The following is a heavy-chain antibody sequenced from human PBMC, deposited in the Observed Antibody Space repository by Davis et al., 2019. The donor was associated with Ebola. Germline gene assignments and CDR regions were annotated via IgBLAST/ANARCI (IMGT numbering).Heavy chain of an antibody. CDR2: VIPILGTT. V-gene: IGHV1-69*08. Sequence: SVKVSCKASGVTLSSYNINWVRLTPGQGLEWIGGVIPILGTTKKAQKFQGRVTITADKSTSTVYMELNSLRAEDTAVYYCAKEIGGSGWYSIDYWGQGTLVTVSS. CDR1: GVTLSSYN. CDR3: AKEIGGSGWYSIDY. J-gene: IGHJ4*02. D-gene: IGHD6-19*01.